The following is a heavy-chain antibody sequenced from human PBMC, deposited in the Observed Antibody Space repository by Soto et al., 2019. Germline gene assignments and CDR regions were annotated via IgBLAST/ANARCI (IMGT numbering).Heavy chain of an antibody. J-gene: IGHJ4*02. CDR1: GFTLSSHA. V-gene: IGHV3-30-3*01. CDR2: ILSDGSNK. D-gene: IGHD1-26*01. CDR3: ARDDEGGSDCDLGY. Sequence: QVQLVESGGGVVQPGRSLRLSCAVSGFTLSSHAMHWVRQAPGKGLEWVALILSDGSNKYYADSVKGPFTTSRDNSKNTMYLEMNSLSVEDTAVYYCARDDEGGSDCDLGYWGQGALVTVSS.